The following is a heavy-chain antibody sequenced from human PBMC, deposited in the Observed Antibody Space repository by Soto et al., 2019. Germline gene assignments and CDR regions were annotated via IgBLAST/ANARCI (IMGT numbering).Heavy chain of an antibody. CDR3: TRRADTYTSDSSGFHAFDI. CDR2: IRSKANTYAT. V-gene: IGHV3-73*01. D-gene: IGHD3-22*01. Sequence: GGSLRLSCAASGFTFSGSAMHWVRQASGKGLEWVGRIRSKANTYATAYAASVKGRFTISRDDSKNTAYLQMNSLKTEDTAVYYCTRRADTYTSDSSGFHAFDIWGQGTMVTVS. CDR1: GFTFSGSA. J-gene: IGHJ3*02.